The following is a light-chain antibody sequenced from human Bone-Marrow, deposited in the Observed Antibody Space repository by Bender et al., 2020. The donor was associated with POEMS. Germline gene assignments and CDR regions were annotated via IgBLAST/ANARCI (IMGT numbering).Light chain of an antibody. CDR1: SSDVGGYNY. CDR2: EVS. Sequence: QSALTQPASVSGSPGQSVAISCTGTSSDVGGYNYVSWYQQHPGKAPKLMIYEVSKRPSGVPSRFSGSKSGNTASLTIFGLQAEDEAHYYCCAFSGSTTFVVFGGGTKLTVL. CDR3: CAFSGSTTFVV. J-gene: IGLJ2*01. V-gene: IGLV2-23*02.